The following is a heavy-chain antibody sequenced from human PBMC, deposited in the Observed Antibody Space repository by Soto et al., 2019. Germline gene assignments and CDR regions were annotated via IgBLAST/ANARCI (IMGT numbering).Heavy chain of an antibody. CDR3: PRRRFGVRGVTTMAV. J-gene: IGHJ6*01. D-gene: IGHD3-10*01. CDR2: IYSSGST. CDR1: GGSIGGSNYF. Sequence: PSETLSLTCTVSGGSIGGSNYFWGWIRQSPGTGLEWLGTIYSSGSTYYNPSLKSRITMSLDTSKNQFSLNLGSVTAADTAVYYCPRRRFGVRGVTTMAVWGVGTTVPVSS. V-gene: IGHV4-39*01.